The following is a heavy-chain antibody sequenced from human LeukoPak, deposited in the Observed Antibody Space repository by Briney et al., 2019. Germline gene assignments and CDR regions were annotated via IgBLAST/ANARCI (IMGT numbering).Heavy chain of an antibody. CDR1: GGTFSSYA. V-gene: IGHV1-18*01. CDR3: ARETRNYYGSGSDY. D-gene: IGHD3-10*01. J-gene: IGHJ4*02. CDR2: ISAYNGNT. Sequence: ASVKVSCKASGGTFSSYAISWVRQAPGQGLEWMGWISAYNGNTNYAQKLQGRVTMTTDTSTSTAYMELRSLRSDDTAVYYCARETRNYYGSGSDYWGQGTLVTVSS.